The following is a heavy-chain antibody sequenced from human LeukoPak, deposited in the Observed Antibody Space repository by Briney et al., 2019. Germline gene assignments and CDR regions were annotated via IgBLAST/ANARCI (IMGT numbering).Heavy chain of an antibody. D-gene: IGHD3-22*01. CDR1: GLTFSSYS. CDR3: AREWPYDSSGYYSPYFDY. CDR2: ISSSSSYI. Sequence: PGGSLRLSCAASGLTFSSYSMNWVRQAPGKGLEWVSSISSSSSYIYYADSVKGRFTISRDNAKNSLYLQMNSLRAEDTAVYYCAREWPYDSSGYYSPYFDYWGQGTLVTVSS. J-gene: IGHJ4*02. V-gene: IGHV3-21*01.